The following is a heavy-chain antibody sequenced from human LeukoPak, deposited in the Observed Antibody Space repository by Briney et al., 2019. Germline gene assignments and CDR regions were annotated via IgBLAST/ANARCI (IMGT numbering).Heavy chain of an antibody. Sequence: SGTLSLTCGVPGGSITTTNFWSWVRQPPGGGLEWIGEISLRGRTQYNPSLKSRVNISIGESKNHLYLSLASVTAADTAVYYCSRESGPYCPFGHWGQGTLVAVTS. V-gene: IGHV4-4*02. CDR1: GGSITTTNF. D-gene: IGHD1-26*01. J-gene: IGHJ5*02. CDR3: SRESGPYCPFGH. CDR2: ISLRGRT.